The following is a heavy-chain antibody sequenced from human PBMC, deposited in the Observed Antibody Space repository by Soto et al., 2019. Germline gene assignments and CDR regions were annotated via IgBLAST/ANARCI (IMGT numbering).Heavy chain of an antibody. CDR3: ARDHDSSGYPHSDAFDI. D-gene: IGHD3-22*01. Sequence: GGSLRLSCAASGFTFSSYWMSWVRQAPGKGLEWVANIKQDGSEKYYVDSVKGRFTISRDNAKNSLYLQMNSLRAEDTAVYYCARDHDSSGYPHSDAFDIWGQGTMVTVSS. J-gene: IGHJ3*02. CDR2: IKQDGSEK. V-gene: IGHV3-7*01. CDR1: GFTFSSYW.